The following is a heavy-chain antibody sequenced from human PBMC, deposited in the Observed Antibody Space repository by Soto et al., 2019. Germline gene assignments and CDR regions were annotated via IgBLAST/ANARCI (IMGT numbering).Heavy chain of an antibody. Sequence: SVKVSCKASGYPFTSYGISWVRQAPGQGLEWMGWISAYNGNTNYAQKLQGRVTMTTDTSTSTAYMELRSLRSDDTAVYYCARFIVEEQLVGNYYYYYGIDVWG. V-gene: IGHV1-18*04. D-gene: IGHD6-6*01. CDR2: ISAYNGNT. J-gene: IGHJ6*02. CDR3: ARFIVEEQLVGNYYYYYGIDV. CDR1: GYPFTSYG.